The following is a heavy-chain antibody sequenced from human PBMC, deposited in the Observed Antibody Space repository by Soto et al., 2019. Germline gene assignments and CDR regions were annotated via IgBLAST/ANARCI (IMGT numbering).Heavy chain of an antibody. CDR2: FSSSGGT. Sequence: SETLSLTCAVSGYSITSSTYFWAWLRQSPGKGLTWIGSFSSSGGTFYNPSLKSGFTISEDTAKNQVSLKMASVTAADTAVYYCARQGRPTAGMGWFDPWGPGTLVTVSS. CDR3: ARQGRPTAGMGWFDP. V-gene: IGHV4-39*01. CDR1: GYSITSSTYF. J-gene: IGHJ5*02. D-gene: IGHD1-1*01.